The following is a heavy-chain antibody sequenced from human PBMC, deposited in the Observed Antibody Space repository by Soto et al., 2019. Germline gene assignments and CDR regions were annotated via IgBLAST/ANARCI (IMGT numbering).Heavy chain of an antibody. CDR3: TRARWARLPGDR. V-gene: IGHV3-49*03. Sequence: GGSLRLSCTASGFTFGDYAMNWFRQAPGKGLEWVGFIRSKASGGTTDYAASVKGRFTVSRDDSKSIAFLQMDSLKNEDTAVYYCTRARWARLPGDRWGQGTLVTVSS. J-gene: IGHJ5*02. CDR2: IRSKASGGTT. D-gene: IGHD2-2*01. CDR1: GFTFGDYA.